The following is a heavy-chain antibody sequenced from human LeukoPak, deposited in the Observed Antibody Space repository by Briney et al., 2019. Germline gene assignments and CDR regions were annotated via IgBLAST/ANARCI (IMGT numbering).Heavy chain of an antibody. V-gene: IGHV1-69*04. CDR3: ARDRTHYYYDRSGYYHQDAFDI. CDR2: IIPIRGIS. Sequence: SVKVSCKSSGGSFSRYPINWVRQAPGQGLEWLGRIIPIRGISNYAQKFQDRVTITADKSTSTAYMELRSLRSEDTAVYYCARDRTHYYYDRSGYYHQDAFDIWGQGTMVTVSS. CDR1: GGSFSRYP. D-gene: IGHD3-22*01. J-gene: IGHJ3*02.